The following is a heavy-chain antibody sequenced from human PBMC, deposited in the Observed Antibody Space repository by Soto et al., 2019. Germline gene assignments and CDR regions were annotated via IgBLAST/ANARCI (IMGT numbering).Heavy chain of an antibody. CDR3: ATYSVSCLPNYWYLHL. CDR1: GGTINSSDYY. D-gene: IGHD2-15*01. Sequence: PSETLSLTCTVSGGTINSSDYYLGWIRQPPGKGLEFIGSMSYGVKTYYNPSLRSRLTISIDTSKSQFSLKLSSVTAADTAVYSCATYSVSCLPNYWYLHLWGRGT. J-gene: IGHJ2*01. CDR2: MSYGVKT. V-gene: IGHV4-39*01.